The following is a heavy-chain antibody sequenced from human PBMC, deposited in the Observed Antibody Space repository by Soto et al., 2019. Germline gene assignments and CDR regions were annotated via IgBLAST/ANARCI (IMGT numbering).Heavy chain of an antibody. V-gene: IGHV2-5*02. CDR2: IYWDDDK. CDR3: AHRVRRTVFGLVTTTAIYFDF. D-gene: IGHD3-3*01. J-gene: IGHJ4*02. Sequence: QITLNESGPTQVKPRQTLTLTCTFSGFSLTTSGVGGGWIRQSPGKAPEWLALIYWDDDKRYSPSLKSRLTITKDTSKNQVVLTMADLDPADTATYYCAHRVRRTVFGLVTTTAIYFDFWGQGTPVAVSS. CDR1: GFSLTTSGVG.